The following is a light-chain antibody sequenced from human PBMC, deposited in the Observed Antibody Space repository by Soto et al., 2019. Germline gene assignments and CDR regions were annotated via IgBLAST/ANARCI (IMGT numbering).Light chain of an antibody. CDR1: SFNIGNNY. V-gene: IGLV1-51*02. J-gene: IGLJ2*01. Sequence: QSVLTQPPSVSAAPGQKVTISCSGSSFNIGNNYVSWYQQLAGTAPKLLIYSNNRRPSGIPDRFSGSKSGTSATLAISGLRPGDEADYYCATWDSSLSDVVFGGGTKLTVL. CDR3: ATWDSSLSDVV. CDR2: SNN.